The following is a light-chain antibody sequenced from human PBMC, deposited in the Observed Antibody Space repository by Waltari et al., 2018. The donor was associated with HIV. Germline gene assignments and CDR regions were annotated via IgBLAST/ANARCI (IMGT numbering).Light chain of an antibody. CDR1: TSTIGTNS. V-gene: IGLV1-44*01. J-gene: IGLJ2*01. Sequence: QSVLTQPPSASGTPGQRVTISCSGTTSTIGTNSVNWYQQLPGTAPKLLIFSYDQRTSVVPDRCAGAKSGTCAALTIRGLQSEDEGDDYCAAWDDSLSEPYVLFGGGTRLTVL. CDR3: AAWDDSLSEPYVL. CDR2: SYD.